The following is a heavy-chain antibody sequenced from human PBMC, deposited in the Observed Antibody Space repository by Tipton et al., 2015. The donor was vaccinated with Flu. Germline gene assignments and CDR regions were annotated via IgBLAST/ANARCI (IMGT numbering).Heavy chain of an antibody. D-gene: IGHD3-22*01. V-gene: IGHV4-39*01. CDR2: IYYSGST. Sequence: TLSLTCTVSGGSISSSSYYWGWIRQPPGKGLEWIGSIYYSGSTYYNPSLKGRVTISVDTSKNQFSLKLSSVTAADTAVYYCARHLYYYDSSGYYDAFDIWGQGTMVTVSS. J-gene: IGHJ3*02. CDR3: ARHLYYYDSSGYYDAFDI. CDR1: GGSISSSSYY.